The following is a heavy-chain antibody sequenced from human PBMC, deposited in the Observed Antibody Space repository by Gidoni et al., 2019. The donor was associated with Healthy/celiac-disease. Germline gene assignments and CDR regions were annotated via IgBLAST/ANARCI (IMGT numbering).Heavy chain of an antibody. J-gene: IGHJ6*02. CDR1: GFPFSSYW. V-gene: IGHV3-74*01. CDR2: INSDGSST. CDR3: ARGRIQLWSSYYYGMDV. D-gene: IGHD5-18*01. Sequence: EVQLVESGGGFVQPGGSLRLSCAASGFPFSSYWMHWVRQAPGKGLVWVSRINSDGSSTSYADSVKGRVTISRDNAKNTLYLQMNSLRAEETAVYYCARGRIQLWSSYYYGMDVWGQGTTVTVSS.